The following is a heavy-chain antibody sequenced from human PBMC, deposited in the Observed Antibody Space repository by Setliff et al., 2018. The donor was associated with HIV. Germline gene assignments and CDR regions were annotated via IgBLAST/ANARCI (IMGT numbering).Heavy chain of an antibody. CDR3: ARDREAGDWYFDL. CDR2: ISAYNGNI. Sequence: ASVKVSCKASGYTFTSHGISWVRQAPGQGLEWMGWISAYNGNINYAQKFQGRVTMTTDTSTSTAHMELRSLRSDDTAVYYCARDREAGDWYFDLWGRGTLVTVSS. V-gene: IGHV1-18*01. CDR1: GYTFTSHG. D-gene: IGHD6-13*01. J-gene: IGHJ2*01.